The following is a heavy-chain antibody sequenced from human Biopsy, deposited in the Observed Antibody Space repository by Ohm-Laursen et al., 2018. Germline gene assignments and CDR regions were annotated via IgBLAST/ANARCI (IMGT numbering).Heavy chain of an antibody. V-gene: IGHV4-39*01. CDR2: VYHSGTT. Sequence: SETLSLTCTVSGGSISSGSNYWAWIRQPPGKGLEWIGSVYHSGTTYYSPSLKSRVPISVDTSKNQLSLKVSSLTAADTAAYYCARHDGNGPFALDSWGQGTLVTVSS. CDR1: GGSISSGSNY. J-gene: IGHJ4*02. D-gene: IGHD5-24*01. CDR3: ARHDGNGPFALDS.